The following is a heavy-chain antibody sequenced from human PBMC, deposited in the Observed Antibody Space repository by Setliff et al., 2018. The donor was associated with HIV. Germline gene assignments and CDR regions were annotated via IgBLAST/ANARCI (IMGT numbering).Heavy chain of an antibody. CDR2: IYTNGNT. Sequence: SETLSLTCTVSGGSISRGSYYWSWIRQPAGKGLEWIGRIYTNGNTNYNPSLKSRVTVSADTSKSQFSVRLSSVSAADTAVYFCVRHVARFDYDTGGYYVIHFDYWGQGTQVTVSS. CDR1: GGSISRGSYY. D-gene: IGHD3-22*01. CDR3: VRHVARFDYDTGGYYVIHFDY. J-gene: IGHJ4*02. V-gene: IGHV4-61*02.